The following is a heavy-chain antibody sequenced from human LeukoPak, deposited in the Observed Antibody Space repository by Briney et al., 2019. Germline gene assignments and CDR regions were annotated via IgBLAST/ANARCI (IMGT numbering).Heavy chain of an antibody. Sequence: GGSLRLSCAASGFTFSSYWMSWVRQAPGKGLEWVANIKQDGSEKYYVDSVKGRFTISRDNAMNSLYLQMNSLRAEDTAVYYCARVRAIAAAVDYFDYWGQGTLVTVSS. CDR3: ARVRAIAAAVDYFDY. V-gene: IGHV3-7*01. CDR1: GFTFSSYW. CDR2: IKQDGSEK. D-gene: IGHD6-13*01. J-gene: IGHJ4*02.